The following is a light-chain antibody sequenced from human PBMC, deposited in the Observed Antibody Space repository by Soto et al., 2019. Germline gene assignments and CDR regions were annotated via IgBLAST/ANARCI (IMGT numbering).Light chain of an antibody. V-gene: IGKV3-20*01. J-gene: IGKJ2*01. CDR3: QQYGGSPPYT. CDR2: GAS. CDR1: QRVYTSY. Sequence: ELVLTQSPGTLSLSPGARVTLSCRASQRVYTSYLAWYQQKPGQAPRLLIFGASSRATGTPDRFIGSGSGTDFTLTISRREPEDFAVYYCQQYGGSPPYTFGQGTKLEIK.